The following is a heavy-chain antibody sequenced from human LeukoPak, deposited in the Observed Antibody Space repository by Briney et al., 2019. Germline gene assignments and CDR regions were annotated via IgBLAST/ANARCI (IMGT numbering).Heavy chain of an antibody. CDR2: IYPGDSDT. Sequence: GESLKISCKGSGYIFTSYWIGWVRQMPGKGLEWMGIIYPGDSDTRYSPSFQGQVTISADKSISTAYLQWSSLKASDTAMYYCASLRYDSSGYYLVPPYYFDYWGQGTLSPSPQ. J-gene: IGHJ4*02. CDR1: GYIFTSYW. V-gene: IGHV5-51*01. D-gene: IGHD3-22*01. CDR3: ASLRYDSSGYYLVPPYYFDY.